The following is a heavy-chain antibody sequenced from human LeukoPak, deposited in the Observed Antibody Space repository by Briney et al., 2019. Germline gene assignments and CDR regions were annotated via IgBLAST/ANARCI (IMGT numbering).Heavy chain of an antibody. D-gene: IGHD3-3*01. Sequence: ASVKVSCKASGYTFLNSGISWVRQAPGQGLEWMGGIIPIFGTANYAQKFQGRVTITADESTSTAYMELSSLRSEDTAVYYCARDHYDFWSGYSSSFDYWGQGTLVTVSS. CDR2: IIPIFGTA. V-gene: IGHV1-69*13. J-gene: IGHJ4*02. CDR3: ARDHYDFWSGYSSSFDY. CDR1: GYTFLNSG.